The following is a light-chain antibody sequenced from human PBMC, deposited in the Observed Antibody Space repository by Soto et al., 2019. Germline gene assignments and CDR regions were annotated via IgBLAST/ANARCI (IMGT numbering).Light chain of an antibody. CDR2: GAS. Sequence: IVLTQSPGTLSLSPGERATLSCRASQTGSNSYLAWYQQKSGQAPRLLIYGASTRATGIPARFSGSGSGTEFTLTISSLQSEDFAVYYCQQRSNWPPITFGQGTRLEIK. J-gene: IGKJ5*01. V-gene: IGKV3D-20*02. CDR1: QTGSNSY. CDR3: QQRSNWPPIT.